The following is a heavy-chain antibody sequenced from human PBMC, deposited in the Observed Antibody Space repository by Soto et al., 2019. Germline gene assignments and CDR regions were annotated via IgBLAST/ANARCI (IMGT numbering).Heavy chain of an antibody. J-gene: IGHJ3*02. CDR3: VRDTTGAFDI. CDR1: GFNFNSYG. CDR2: IWYDGSNK. Sequence: QVQLVESGGGVVQPGRSLRLSCAASGFNFNSYGMHWVRQAPGKGLEWVAVIWYDGSNKYYADSVMGRFTISRDNSKNTLYLQMNSLRVEDTAVYYCVRDTTGAFDIWGQGTMVTVSS. V-gene: IGHV3-33*01. D-gene: IGHD1-1*01.